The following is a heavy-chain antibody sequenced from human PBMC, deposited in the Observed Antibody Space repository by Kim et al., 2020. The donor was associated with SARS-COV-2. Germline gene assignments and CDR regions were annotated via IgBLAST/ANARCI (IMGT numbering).Heavy chain of an antibody. CDR1: GFTFSSHA. CDR3: LAEVGARAFAY. CDR2: ISFDARSR. V-gene: IGHV3-30*09. J-gene: IGHJ4*02. Sequence: GGSLRLSCAASGFTFSSHAMHWVRQAPGKGLEWVARISFDARSRKYADSVTGRFAISRDDSKNTLYLEMNSLRDEDTALYYCLAEVGARAFAYWGLGTLVTVSP. D-gene: IGHD1-26*01.